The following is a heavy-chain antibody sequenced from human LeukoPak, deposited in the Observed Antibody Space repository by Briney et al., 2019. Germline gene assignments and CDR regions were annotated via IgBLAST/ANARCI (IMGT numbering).Heavy chain of an antibody. Sequence: GASVKVSCKASGGTFISYAISWVRQAPGQGLEWMGRIVPILGTTNYAPNFQGRVTITTDESTSTAYMELSSLRSEDTAVYYCAKEGYSSSWGDSDFDYWGQGTLVTVSS. V-gene: IGHV1-69*11. CDR1: GGTFISYA. CDR2: IVPILGTT. J-gene: IGHJ4*02. CDR3: AKEGYSSSWGDSDFDY. D-gene: IGHD6-13*01.